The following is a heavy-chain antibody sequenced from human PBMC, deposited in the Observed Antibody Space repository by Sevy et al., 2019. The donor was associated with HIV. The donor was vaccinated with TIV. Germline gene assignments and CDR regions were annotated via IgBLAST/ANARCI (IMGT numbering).Heavy chain of an antibody. CDR3: ARDITGTKNWFDP. V-gene: IGHV4-30-2*01. CDR2: IYYGGST. D-gene: IGHD1-20*01. J-gene: IGHJ5*02. CDR1: GGSISSGAYS. Sequence: SETLSLTCTVSGGSISSGAYSWYWIRQPPGKGLEWLGNIYYGGSTYYNPSLNSRVTMSIDSSKNQFFLKLSSVTAADMAVYYCARDITGTKNWFDPWGQGTLVTVSS.